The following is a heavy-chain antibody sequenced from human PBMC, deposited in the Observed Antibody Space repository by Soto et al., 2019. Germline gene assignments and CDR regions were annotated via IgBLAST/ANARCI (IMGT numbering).Heavy chain of an antibody. Sequence: EVQLVESGGGLVQPGGSLRLSCAASGFTVSSNYMSWFRQAPGKGLEWVSVIYRGGSTYYADSVKGRFTISRDNSKNTLDLQLNSLRAEDTAVYYCAYPRSGYFQHWGQGTPVTVSS. CDR1: GFTVSSNY. V-gene: IGHV3-66*01. CDR2: IYRGGST. J-gene: IGHJ1*01. D-gene: IGHD3-10*01. CDR3: AYPRSGYFQH.